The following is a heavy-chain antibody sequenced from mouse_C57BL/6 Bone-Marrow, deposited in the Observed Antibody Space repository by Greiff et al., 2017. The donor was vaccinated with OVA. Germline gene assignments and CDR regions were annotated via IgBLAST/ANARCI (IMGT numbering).Heavy chain of an antibody. J-gene: IGHJ4*01. CDR1: GYTFTSYW. V-gene: IGHV1-74*01. D-gene: IGHD1-1*01. CDR3: AIPYGSSYIMDY. CDR2: IHPSDSDT. Sequence: VKLQEPGAELVKPGASVKVSCKASGYTFTSYWMHWVKQRPGQGLEWIGRIHPSDSDTNYNQKFKGKATLTVDKSSSTAYMQLSSLTSEDSAVYYCAIPYGSSYIMDYWGQGTSVTVSS.